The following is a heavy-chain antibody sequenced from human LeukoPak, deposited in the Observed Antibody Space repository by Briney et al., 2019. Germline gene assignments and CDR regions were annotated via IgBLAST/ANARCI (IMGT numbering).Heavy chain of an antibody. V-gene: IGHV4-59*06. CDR3: ARGAAAAIEGDYFDY. CDR1: GGSLSSYY. Sequence: SETLSLTCTVSGGSLSSYYWSWIRQPPGKGLEWIGYIYYSGSTYYNPSLKSRVTISVDTSKNQFSLKLSTVTAADTAVYYCARGAAAAIEGDYFDYWAREPWSPSPQ. CDR2: IYYSGST. D-gene: IGHD2-2*02. J-gene: IGHJ4*02.